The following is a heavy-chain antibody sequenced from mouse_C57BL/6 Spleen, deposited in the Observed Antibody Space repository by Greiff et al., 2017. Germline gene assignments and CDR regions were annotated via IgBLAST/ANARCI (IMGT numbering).Heavy chain of an antibody. D-gene: IGHD1-1*01. CDR2: IRNKANGYTT. J-gene: IGHJ1*03. CDR1: GFTFTDYY. V-gene: IGHV7-3*01. Sequence: EVKVVESGGGLVQPGGSLSLSCAASGFTFTDYYMSWVRQPPGKALEWLGFIRNKANGYTTEYSASVKGRFTISRDNSQSILYLQMNALRAEDSATYYCARYSNYYYGSSYWYFDVWGTGTTVTVSS. CDR3: ARYSNYYYGSSYWYFDV.